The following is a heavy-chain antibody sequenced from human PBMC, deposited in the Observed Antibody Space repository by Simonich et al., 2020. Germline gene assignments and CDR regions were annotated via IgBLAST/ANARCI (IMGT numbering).Heavy chain of an antibody. CDR1: GFTVSSYG. D-gene: IGHD7-27*01. CDR3: ARDGLGTAYYYYMDV. CDR2: IKQDGSAK. J-gene: IGHJ6*03. V-gene: IGHV3-7*01. Sequence: EVQLVESGGGLVQPGGSLRLSCAASGFTVSSYGMSWVRPAPGKGLGWVANIKQDGSAKYYVDSVKGRFTITRDNAKNSLYLQMNSLRAEDTAVYYCARDGLGTAYYYYMDVWGKGTTVTVSS.